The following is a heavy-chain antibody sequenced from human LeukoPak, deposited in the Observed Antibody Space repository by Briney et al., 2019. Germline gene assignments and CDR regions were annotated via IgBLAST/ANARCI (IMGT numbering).Heavy chain of an antibody. Sequence: GGSLRLTCAASGFTFSRYDMHWVRQATGKGLEWISSIGTGGNTYYIGSVKGRFTISRENAKSSLYLQMNSLRAGDTAVYYCVRGGEIGFDSWGQGTLVTVSS. V-gene: IGHV3-13*04. CDR2: IGTGGNT. D-gene: IGHD3-16*01. CDR1: GFTFSRYD. J-gene: IGHJ5*01. CDR3: VRGGEIGFDS.